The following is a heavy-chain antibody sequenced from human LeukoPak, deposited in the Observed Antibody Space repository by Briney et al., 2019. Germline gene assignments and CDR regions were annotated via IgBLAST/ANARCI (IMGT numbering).Heavy chain of an antibody. J-gene: IGHJ4*02. CDR2: VCGGGAST. CDR3: AKGGSASCYSAVDY. CDR1: GFTFSSYA. Sequence: PGGSLRLSCAASGFTFSSYAMTWVRQAPGKGLEWVSVVCGGGASTYYTGPVKGRFTISRDNSKNTLYLQMDGLRADDTAIYYCAKGGSASCYSAVDYWGQGTLVTVSS. D-gene: IGHD2-15*01. V-gene: IGHV3-23*01.